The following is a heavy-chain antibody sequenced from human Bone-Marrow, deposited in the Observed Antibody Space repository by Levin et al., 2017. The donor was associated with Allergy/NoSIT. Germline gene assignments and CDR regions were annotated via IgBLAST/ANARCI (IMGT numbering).Heavy chain of an antibody. CDR3: ARIRRRAYCSGGSCYDAIFDY. D-gene: IGHD2-15*01. Sequence: QTLSLTCTFSGFSLSTSGMCVSWIRQPPGKALEWLALIDWDDDKYYSTSLKTRLTISKDTSKNQVVLTMTNMDPVDTATYYCARIRRRAYCSGGSCYDAIFDYWGQGTLVTVSS. V-gene: IGHV2-70*01. CDR1: GFSLSTSGMC. CDR2: IDWDDDK. J-gene: IGHJ4*02.